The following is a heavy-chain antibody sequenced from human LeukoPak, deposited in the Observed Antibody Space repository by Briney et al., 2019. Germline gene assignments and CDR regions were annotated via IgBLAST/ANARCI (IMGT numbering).Heavy chain of an antibody. CDR1: VYRFTIYW. J-gene: IGHJ4*02. V-gene: IGHV5-51*01. CDR3: ARRLATDY. D-gene: IGHD3-16*01. Sequence: GESLKISCKGSVYRFTIYWIGWVRQMPGKGLEGMGIIYPGDADTRYSPSFEGQATISADKSISTPHRRCISLKASGTAIYYCARRLATDYWGQGTLVTVSS. CDR2: IYPGDADT.